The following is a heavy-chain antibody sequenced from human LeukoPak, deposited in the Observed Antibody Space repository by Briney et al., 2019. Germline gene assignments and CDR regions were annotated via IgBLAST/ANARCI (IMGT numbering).Heavy chain of an antibody. D-gene: IGHD6-13*01. V-gene: IGHV1-18*01. CDR2: ISVYNGNT. Sequence: ASVKVSCKASGYIFTSYGISWVRQAPGQGLEWMGWISVYNGNTNYPQRLQGRVTMTTDTSTTTAYMELRSLRSDDTAVYYCTKQQLVPNDAFDIWGQGTMVTVSS. CDR3: TKQQLVPNDAFDI. CDR1: GYIFTSYG. J-gene: IGHJ3*02.